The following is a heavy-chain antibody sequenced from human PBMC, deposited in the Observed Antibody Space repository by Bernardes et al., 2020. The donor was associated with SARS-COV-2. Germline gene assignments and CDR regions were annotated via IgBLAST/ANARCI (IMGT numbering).Heavy chain of an antibody. V-gene: IGHV3-11*01. J-gene: IGHJ6*02. Sequence: GGSLRLSCAASGFTFSDYYMSWIRQAPGKGLEWVSYISSSGSTIYYADSVKGRFTISRDNAKNSLYLQMNSLRAEDTAVYYCARDGKVVPAATHYYYYGMDVWGQGTTVTVSS. CDR2: ISSSGSTI. CDR3: ARDGKVVPAATHYYYYGMDV. CDR1: GFTFSDYY. D-gene: IGHD2-2*01.